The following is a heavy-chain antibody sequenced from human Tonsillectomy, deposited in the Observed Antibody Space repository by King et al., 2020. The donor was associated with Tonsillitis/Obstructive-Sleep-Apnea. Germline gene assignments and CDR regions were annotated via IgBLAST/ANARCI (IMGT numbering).Heavy chain of an antibody. D-gene: IGHD2-21*01. CDR3: GYCVGDCYVADY. J-gene: IGHJ4*02. Sequence: QLVQSGAEVKKPGSSVKVSCKASGGAFSRYTINWVRQAPGKGLEWVGGIIPILDITNYAQNFQARVTITADKSTSTAYLDLSSLRSEDTAVYYCGYCVGDCYVADYWGEGTLVTVSS. V-gene: IGHV1-69*09. CDR1: GGAFSRYT. CDR2: IIPILDIT.